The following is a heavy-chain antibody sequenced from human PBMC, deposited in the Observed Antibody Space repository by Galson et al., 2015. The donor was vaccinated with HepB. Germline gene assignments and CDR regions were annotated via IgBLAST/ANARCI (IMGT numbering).Heavy chain of an antibody. CDR3: AKTWGKGYYDSSGAEFDY. Sequence: SLRLSCAASGFTFSSYGMHWVRQAPGKGLEWVAFIRYDGSNKYYADSVKGRFTISRDNSKNTLYLQMNSLRAEDTAVYYCAKTWGKGYYDSSGAEFDYWGQGTLVTVSS. V-gene: IGHV3-30*02. CDR1: GFTFSSYG. CDR2: IRYDGSNK. J-gene: IGHJ4*02. D-gene: IGHD3-22*01.